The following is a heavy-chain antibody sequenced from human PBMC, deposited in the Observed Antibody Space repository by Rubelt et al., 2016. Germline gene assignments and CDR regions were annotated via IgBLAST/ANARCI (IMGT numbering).Heavy chain of an antibody. D-gene: IGHD3-3*01. Sequence: QVQLQASGPGLVKPSETLSLTCSVSGVSIRSSYWSWIRQPPGNGLAWIGYFYYIGSTTYNHSLRRRVTISVDTSKNQFTRKRNSVTAVDTAGYYWARAIFAVVTKYYYGMDVWGQGTTVTVSS. CDR3: ARAIFAVVTKYYYGMDV. J-gene: IGHJ6*02. CDR2: FYYIGST. V-gene: IGHV4-59*01. CDR1: GVSIRSSY.